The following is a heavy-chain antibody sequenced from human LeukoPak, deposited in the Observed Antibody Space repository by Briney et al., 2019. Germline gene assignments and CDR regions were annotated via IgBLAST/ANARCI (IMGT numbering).Heavy chain of an antibody. Sequence: SETLSLTCAVYGGSFSGYYWSWIRQPPGKGLEWIGEINHSGSTNYNPSLKSRVTISVDTSKNQFSLKLSSVTAADTAVYYCARGRSVPPYMAARPSFYFDYRGQGTLVTVSS. V-gene: IGHV4-34*01. CDR1: GGSFSGYY. CDR2: INHSGST. CDR3: ARGRSVPPYMAARPSFYFDY. J-gene: IGHJ4*02. D-gene: IGHD6-6*01.